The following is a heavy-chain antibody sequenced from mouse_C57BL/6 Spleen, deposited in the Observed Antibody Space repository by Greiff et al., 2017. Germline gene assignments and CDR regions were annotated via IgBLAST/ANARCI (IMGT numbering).Heavy chain of an antibody. V-gene: IGHV6-6*01. CDR3: TTRTGAAFAY. Sequence: EVKVEESGGGLVQPGGSMKLSCAASGFTFSDAWMDWVRQSPEQGLEWVAEIRNKANNHATYYAESVKGRFTISRVDSKSSVYLPKNSLRAEDSVIYYCTTRTGAAFAYWGQGTTLTVSA. D-gene: IGHD4-1*01. J-gene: IGHJ2*01. CDR1: GFTFSDAW. CDR2: IRNKANNHAT.